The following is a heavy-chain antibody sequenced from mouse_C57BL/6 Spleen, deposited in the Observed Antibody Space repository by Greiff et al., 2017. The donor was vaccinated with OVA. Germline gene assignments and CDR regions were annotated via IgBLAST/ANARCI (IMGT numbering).Heavy chain of an antibody. J-gene: IGHJ4*01. CDR1: GFSFTSYG. CDR2: IWRGGST. V-gene: IGHV2-5*01. CDR3: AKKGGSSYAMDY. D-gene: IGHD1-1*01. Sequence: VMLVESGPGLVQPSQRLSITCTVSGFSFTSYGVHWVRQSPGKGLEWLGVIWRGGSTDYNAAFMSRLSITKDNSKSQVFFKMNSLQADDTAIYYCAKKGGSSYAMDYWGQGTSVTVSS.